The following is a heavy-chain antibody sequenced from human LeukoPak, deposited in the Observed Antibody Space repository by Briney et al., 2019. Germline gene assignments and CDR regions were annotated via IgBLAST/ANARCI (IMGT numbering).Heavy chain of an antibody. V-gene: IGHV5-10-1*01. CDR3: ASFVRNYYYYGMDV. CDR2: IDPSDSYT. Sequence: MAGESLRICCKGSGYSFTSYWISWVRQMPGKGLEWMGRIDPSDSYTNYSPSFQGHVTISADKSISTAYLQWSSLKASDTAMYYCASFVRNYYYYGMDVWGQGTTVTVSS. J-gene: IGHJ6*02. CDR1: GYSFTSYW. D-gene: IGHD1-14*01.